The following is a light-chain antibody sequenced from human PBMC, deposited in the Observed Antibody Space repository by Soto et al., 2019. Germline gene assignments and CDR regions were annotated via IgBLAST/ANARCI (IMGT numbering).Light chain of an antibody. CDR2: LVS. V-gene: IGKV2-28*01. Sequence: EIVMTQSPLSLPVTPGEPASISCRSSQSLLHSNGKHFLDWYLQKPGQSPQLLIYLVSSRASGVPERLSGSGSGKDFTLKISRVEADDVGVYYCMQAVQLPWTVGRGTKVDIK. J-gene: IGKJ1*01. CDR3: MQAVQLPWT. CDR1: QSLLHSNGKHF.